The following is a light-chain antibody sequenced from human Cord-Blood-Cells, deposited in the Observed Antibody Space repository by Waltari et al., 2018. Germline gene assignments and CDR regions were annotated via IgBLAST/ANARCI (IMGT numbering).Light chain of an antibody. CDR2: AAS. CDR1: QSLSSY. CDR3: QQSYSTPIT. J-gene: IGKJ5*01. Sequence: DIHMTPSPPSLSAPVGDRVTITCRASQSLSSYLNWYQQKPGKAPKLLIYAASSLQSGVPSRFSGSGSGTDFTLTISSLQPEDFATYFCQQSYSTPITFGQGTRLEIK. V-gene: IGKV1-39*01.